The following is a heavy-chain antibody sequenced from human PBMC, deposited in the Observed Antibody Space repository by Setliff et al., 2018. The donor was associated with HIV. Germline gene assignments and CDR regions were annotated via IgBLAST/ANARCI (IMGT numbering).Heavy chain of an antibody. J-gene: IGHJ4*02. V-gene: IGHV3-53*01. Sequence: GGSLRLSCAASGFNVNNKYMSWVRQAPGKGLEWVSIIYSDDYTKYADSVKGRFTISTDNSKKTLSLQMNSLRAVTVRNVAAVDCWGQGTLVTVSS. D-gene: IGHD6-19*01. CDR3: VDC. CDR1: GFNVNNKY. CDR2: IYSDDYT.